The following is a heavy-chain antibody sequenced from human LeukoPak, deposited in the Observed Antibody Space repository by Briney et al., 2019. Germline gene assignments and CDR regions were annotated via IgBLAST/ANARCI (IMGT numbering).Heavy chain of an antibody. D-gene: IGHD3-22*01. CDR3: ARSIGYYYTMDV. CDR1: GFSFSDYY. Sequence: PGGSLRLSCVACGFSFSDYYMSWIRQAPGRGLEWISYISGSGSDLYYADSVKGRFPISRDNANNSLYLQMNSLRAEDTAVYYCARSIGYYYTMDVWGQGATVTVSS. CDR2: ISGSGSDL. V-gene: IGHV3-11*01. J-gene: IGHJ6*02.